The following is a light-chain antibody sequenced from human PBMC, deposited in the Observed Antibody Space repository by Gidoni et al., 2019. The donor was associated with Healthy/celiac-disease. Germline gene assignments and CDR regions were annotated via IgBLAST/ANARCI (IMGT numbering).Light chain of an antibody. CDR3: QQYDNHPRT. CDR2: DAS. CDR1: QDISNY. V-gene: IGKV1-33*01. J-gene: IGKJ1*01. Sequence: DIQMTQSPSSLSASVGDRVTITCQASQDISNYLNWYQQKPGKAPKLLIYDASNLKTGVPSRFSGSGSGTDFTFTISSLQPEDIATYYCQQYDNHPRTFGQGTKVEIK.